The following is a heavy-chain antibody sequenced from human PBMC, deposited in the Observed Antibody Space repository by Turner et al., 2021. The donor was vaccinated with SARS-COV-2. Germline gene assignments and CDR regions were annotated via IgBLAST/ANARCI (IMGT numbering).Heavy chain of an antibody. CDR2: IYNNGNT. CDR1: VVSIGRRPYY. V-gene: IGHV4-39*01. Sequence: QLHFQGSAPDLLSRSEPLSSPCIVSVVSIGRRPYYWGWIRQPPGKGLEWIGSIYNNGNTYYNPSLKSRVSMSIDTSNKQFSLKLTSLTAADTALYYCATGNFWRGYAFDYWGQGTLVPVSS. D-gene: IGHD3-3*01. CDR3: ATGNFWRGYAFDY. J-gene: IGHJ4*02.